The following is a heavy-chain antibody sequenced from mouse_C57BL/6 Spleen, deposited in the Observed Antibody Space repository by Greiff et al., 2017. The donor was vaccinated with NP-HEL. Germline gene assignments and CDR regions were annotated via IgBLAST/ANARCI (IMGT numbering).Heavy chain of an antibody. V-gene: IGHV1-82*01. Sequence: VMLVESGPELVKPGASVKISCKASGYAFSSSWMNWVKQRPGKGLEWIGRIYPGDGDTNYNGKFKGKATLTADKSSSTAYMQLSSLTSEDSAVYFCAREVYYYGSSAYWYFDVWGTGTTVTVSS. CDR1: GYAFSSSW. CDR2: IYPGDGDT. CDR3: AREVYYYGSSAYWYFDV. D-gene: IGHD1-1*01. J-gene: IGHJ1*03.